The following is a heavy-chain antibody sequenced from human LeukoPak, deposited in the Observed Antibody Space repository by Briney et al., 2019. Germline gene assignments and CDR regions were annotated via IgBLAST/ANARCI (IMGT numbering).Heavy chain of an antibody. J-gene: IGHJ4*02. CDR1: GFAFSSGA. CDR3: AKDRSTTWACDY. CDR2: ISYDGNIK. V-gene: IGHV3-30*18. D-gene: IGHD1-14*01. Sequence: GGSLRLSCDASGFAFSSGAVHGGRRAPRKGLEWLAFISYDGNIKRYADSVKGRFTISGDNSKNTLYLQMNSLRAEDTAVYHCAKDRSTTWACDYWGQGTVVTVSS.